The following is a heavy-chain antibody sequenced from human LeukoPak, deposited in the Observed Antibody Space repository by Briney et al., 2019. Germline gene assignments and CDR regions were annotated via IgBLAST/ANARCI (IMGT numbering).Heavy chain of an antibody. V-gene: IGHV1-69*04. CDR1: GGTFRSYA. CDR2: IIPILGIA. Sequence: ASVTVSCKESGGTFRSYAISWVRQAPGQGLEGMGRIIPILGIANYAQKFQGRVTITADKSTSTAYMELSSLRSEDTAVYYCARARCSSTSCYSNRGFDYWGQGTLVTVSS. D-gene: IGHD2-2*02. J-gene: IGHJ4*02. CDR3: ARARCSSTSCYSNRGFDY.